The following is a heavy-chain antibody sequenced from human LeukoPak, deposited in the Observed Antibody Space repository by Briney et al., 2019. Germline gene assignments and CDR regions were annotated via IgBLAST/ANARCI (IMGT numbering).Heavy chain of an antibody. J-gene: IGHJ4*02. Sequence: GGSLRPSCAASGFTFSSYAMNWVRQAPGKGLEWVSTISGSGDNTYYADPVKGRFTISRDNSKNTLYVQMNSLRAEDTAVYYCAKKRGSNYGDFDYWGQGTLVTVSS. D-gene: IGHD5-18*01. CDR2: ISGSGDNT. CDR3: AKKRGSNYGDFDY. V-gene: IGHV3-23*01. CDR1: GFTFSSYA.